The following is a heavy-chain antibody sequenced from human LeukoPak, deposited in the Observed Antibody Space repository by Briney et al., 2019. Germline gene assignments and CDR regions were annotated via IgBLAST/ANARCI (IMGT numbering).Heavy chain of an antibody. D-gene: IGHD1-26*01. CDR2: IRYDGSNK. J-gene: IGHJ3*02. CDR3: AKVPGSGSYAYAFDI. Sequence: PGGSLRLSCAASGFTFSSYGMHWVRQAPGKGLEWVTFIRYDGSNKYYADSVKGRFTISRDNSKNTLYLQMNSLRAEDTAVYYCAKVPGSGSYAYAFDIWGQGTMVTVSS. V-gene: IGHV3-30*02. CDR1: GFTFSSYG.